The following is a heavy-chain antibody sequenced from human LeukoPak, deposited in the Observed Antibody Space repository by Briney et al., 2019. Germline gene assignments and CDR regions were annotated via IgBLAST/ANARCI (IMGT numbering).Heavy chain of an antibody. CDR2: ISGDGNAK. D-gene: IGHD2/OR15-2a*01. Sequence: GGSLRLSCAASGFTFSSYSMNWVRQAPGKGLEWVSYISGDGNAKHYTDSVKGRFTISRDNAKNALYLQMNSLRAEDTAVYFCARDYVYAFDYWGQGTLVTVSS. V-gene: IGHV3-48*01. CDR3: ARDYVYAFDY. J-gene: IGHJ4*02. CDR1: GFTFSSYS.